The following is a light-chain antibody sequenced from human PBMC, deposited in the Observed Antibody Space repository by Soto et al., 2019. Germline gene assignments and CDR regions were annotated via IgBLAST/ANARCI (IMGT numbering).Light chain of an antibody. CDR1: QSVSSSY. J-gene: IGKJ1*01. V-gene: IGKV3-20*01. CDR2: GAS. CDR3: QQYGRSLWT. Sequence: EIVLTQSPGTLSLSPGERATLSCRASQSVSSSYLAWYQQKPGQAPRLLIYGASSRATGIPDRFSGSASGTVFTLTISRLEPEDFAVYYCQQYGRSLWTFGQGTKVEIK.